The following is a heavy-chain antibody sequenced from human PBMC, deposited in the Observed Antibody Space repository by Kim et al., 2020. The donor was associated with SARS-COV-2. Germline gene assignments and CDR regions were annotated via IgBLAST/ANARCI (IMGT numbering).Heavy chain of an antibody. J-gene: IGHJ3*01. D-gene: IGHD1-26*01. CDR1: GFTFSSYC. CDR3: AKDGDPDDSGEVDFGV. CDR2: IKDDGQQK. V-gene: IGHV3-7*03. Sequence: GGSLRLSCAASGFTFSSYCMNWVRQAPGKGLEWVANIKDDGQQKYYVDSVKGRYTISRDNSKNTLYLQMNSLRAEDTAIYYCAKDGDPDDSGEVDFGVWG.